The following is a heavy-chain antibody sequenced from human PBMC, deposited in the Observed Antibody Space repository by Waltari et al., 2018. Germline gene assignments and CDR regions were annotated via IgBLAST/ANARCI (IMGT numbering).Heavy chain of an antibody. V-gene: IGHV3-21*01. CDR1: GFMFMDYA. D-gene: IGHD3-10*01. J-gene: IGHJ6*02. Sequence: EVQLVESGGGLVKPGGSVRLTCAASGFMFMDYAMNWVGQVPGKGLEWVSSVTSSSTYIYYAESVMGRFTISSDNAKSSLYLRMNSLRAEDTAIYYCARELFTYGPLEYYYAMDVWGQGTTVTVSS. CDR2: VTSSSTYI. CDR3: ARELFTYGPLEYYYAMDV.